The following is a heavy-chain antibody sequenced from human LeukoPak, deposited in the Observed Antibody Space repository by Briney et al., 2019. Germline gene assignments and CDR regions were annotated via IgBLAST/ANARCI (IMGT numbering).Heavy chain of an antibody. CDR1: GFTFSSYS. D-gene: IGHD2-15*01. Sequence: GGSLRLSCAASGFTFSSYSMNWVRQAPGKGLEWVSSISSSSSYIYYADSVKGRFTISGDNAKNSLYLQMNSLRAEDTAVYYCARDIVVVVAAGSYYYYGMDVWGQGTTVTVSS. CDR3: ARDIVVVVAAGSYYYYGMDV. J-gene: IGHJ6*02. CDR2: ISSSSSYI. V-gene: IGHV3-21*01.